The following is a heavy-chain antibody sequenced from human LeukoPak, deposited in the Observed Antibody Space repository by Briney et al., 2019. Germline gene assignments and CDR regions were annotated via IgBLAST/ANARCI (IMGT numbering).Heavy chain of an antibody. CDR2: IYYSGST. CDR3: ARAKYYYGSGSYGYFDY. CDR1: GGSISSYY. J-gene: IGHJ4*02. V-gene: IGHV4-59*01. D-gene: IGHD3-10*01. Sequence: SETLSLTCTVSGGSISSYYWSWIRQPPGKGLEWIGYIYYSGSTNYNPSLKSRVTIPVDTSKNQFSLKLSSVTAADTAVYYCARAKYYYGSGSYGYFDYWGQGTLVTVSS.